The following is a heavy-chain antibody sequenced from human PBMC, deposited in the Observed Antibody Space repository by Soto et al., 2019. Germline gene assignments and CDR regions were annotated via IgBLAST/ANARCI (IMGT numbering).Heavy chain of an antibody. J-gene: IGHJ6*03. CDR2: ISAYNGNT. CDR1: GYTFTIYG. CDR3: ARPHSIYDHYYYMDG. D-gene: IGHD4-4*01. Sequence: ASLKVSCKASGYTFTIYGISWVRRAPGQGLEWMGWISAYNGNTNYAQKLQGRVTMTTDTSTSTAYMELRSLRSDDTAVYYCARPHSIYDHYYYMDGWGKGTTVTVSS. V-gene: IGHV1-18*01.